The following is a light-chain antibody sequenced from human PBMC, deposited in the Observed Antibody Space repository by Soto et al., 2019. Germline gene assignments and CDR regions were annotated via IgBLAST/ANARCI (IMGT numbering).Light chain of an antibody. CDR1: SSDVGTYNY. V-gene: IGLV2-14*01. CDR2: EVS. CDR3: TSYTSGTYV. J-gene: IGLJ1*01. Sequence: QSALTQPASVSGSPGQSITISCTGTSSDVGTYNYVSWYQQHPGKAPKLMIFEVSNRPSGVSNRFSGYKSGNTASLTISGLQAGDEADYYCTSYTSGTYVFGTGTQVTVL.